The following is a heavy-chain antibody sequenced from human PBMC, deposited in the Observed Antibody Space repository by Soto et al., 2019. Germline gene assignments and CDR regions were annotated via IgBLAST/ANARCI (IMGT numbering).Heavy chain of an antibody. D-gene: IGHD5-18*01. CDR1: GYSFTSYW. Sequence: PGESLKISCKGSGYSFTSYWISWVRQMPGKGLEWMGRIDPSDSYTNYSPSFQGHVTISADKSISTAYLQWSSLKASDTAMYYCASHIGYSYGYNYWGQGTLVTVSS. J-gene: IGHJ4*02. V-gene: IGHV5-10-1*01. CDR2: IDPSDSYT. CDR3: ASHIGYSYGYNY.